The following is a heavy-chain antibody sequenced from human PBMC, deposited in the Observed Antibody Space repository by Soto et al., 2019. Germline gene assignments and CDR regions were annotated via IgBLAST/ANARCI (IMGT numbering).Heavy chain of an antibody. Sequence: QLQLQESGPGLVKPSETLSLTCTVSGGSISSSSYYWGWIRQPPGKGLEWIGSIYYSGSTYYNPSLKSRVTKSVDTSKNQFSLKLSSVTAADTAVYYCARTYYDSSGYYGIDYWGQGTLVTVSS. J-gene: IGHJ4*02. CDR1: GGSISSSSYY. V-gene: IGHV4-39*01. D-gene: IGHD3-22*01. CDR2: IYYSGST. CDR3: ARTYYDSSGYYGIDY.